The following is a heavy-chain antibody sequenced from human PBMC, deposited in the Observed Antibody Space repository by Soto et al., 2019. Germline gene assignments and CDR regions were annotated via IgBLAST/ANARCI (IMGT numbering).Heavy chain of an antibody. V-gene: IGHV1-46*01. Sequence: GASVKVSCKASENTFSSYYLHWVRQAPGQGLEWMGMIHPSGGGATYAQKFLGRVTMTRDTSAGTVYMQLSSLTSEDTAVYYCARDDSGFSGSHYIDYFNYWGQGALVTVSS. D-gene: IGHD1-26*01. CDR2: IHPSGGGA. CDR3: ARDDSGFSGSHYIDYFNY. CDR1: ENTFSSYY. J-gene: IGHJ4*02.